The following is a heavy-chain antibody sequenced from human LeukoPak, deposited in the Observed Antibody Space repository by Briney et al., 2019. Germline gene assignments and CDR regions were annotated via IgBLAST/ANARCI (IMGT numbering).Heavy chain of an antibody. Sequence: PGGSLRLSCAASGFTFSSYGMHWVRQAPGKGLEWVSGINWNGGSTGYANSVKGRFTISRDNAKNSLYLQMNSLRAEDTALYHCARGLKGLRYAFDIWGQGTMVTVSS. CDR1: GFTFSSYG. D-gene: IGHD4-17*01. J-gene: IGHJ3*02. CDR3: ARGLKGLRYAFDI. CDR2: INWNGGST. V-gene: IGHV3-20*01.